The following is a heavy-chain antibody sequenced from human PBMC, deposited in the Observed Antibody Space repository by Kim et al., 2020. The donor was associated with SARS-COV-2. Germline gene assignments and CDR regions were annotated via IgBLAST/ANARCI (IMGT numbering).Heavy chain of an antibody. D-gene: IGHD2-2*01. CDR3: ARVITTSCPDY. V-gene: IGHV3-7*01. CDR2: EK. Sequence: EKYYVDSVKGGFTISRDNAKNSLYLQMNSLRAEDTAVYFCARVITTSCPDYWGQGTLVTVSS. J-gene: IGHJ4*02.